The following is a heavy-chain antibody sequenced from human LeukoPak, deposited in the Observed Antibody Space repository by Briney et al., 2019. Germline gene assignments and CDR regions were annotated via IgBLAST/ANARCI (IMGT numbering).Heavy chain of an antibody. CDR3: TTGRYFDCFDY. J-gene: IGHJ4*02. CDR2: IKSKTDGGTT. D-gene: IGHD3-9*01. Sequence: GGSLRLSCAASGLTFSNAWMSWVRQAPGKGLEWVGRIKSKTDGGTTDYAAPVKGRFTISRDDSKNTLYLQMNSLKTEDTAVYYCTTGRYFDCFDYWGQGTLVTVSS. CDR1: GLTFSNAW. V-gene: IGHV3-15*01.